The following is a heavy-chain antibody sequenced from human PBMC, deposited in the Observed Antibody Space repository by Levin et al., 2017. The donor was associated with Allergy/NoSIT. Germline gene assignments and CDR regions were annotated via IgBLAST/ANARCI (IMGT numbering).Heavy chain of an antibody. D-gene: IGHD2-8*01. Sequence: GSLRLSCTVSGGSISTSSYYWGWIRQPPGKGLEWIGNIYYSGSTYYTPSLRSRVTISVDTSKNQFSLRVTSLTAADTAVYYCARDEMVHEIQYYYGVDVWGQGTTVTVSS. J-gene: IGHJ6*02. CDR2: IYYSGST. CDR1: GGSISTSSYY. CDR3: ARDEMVHEIQYYYGVDV. V-gene: IGHV4-39*07.